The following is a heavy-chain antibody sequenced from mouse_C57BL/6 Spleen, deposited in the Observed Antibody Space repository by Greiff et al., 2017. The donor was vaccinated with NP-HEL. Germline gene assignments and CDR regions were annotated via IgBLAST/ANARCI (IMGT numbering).Heavy chain of an antibody. D-gene: IGHD3-2*02. CDR2: IYPGDGDT. V-gene: IGHV1-82*01. Sequence: VQLQQSGPELVKPGASVKISCKASGYAFSSSWMNWVKQRPGKGLEWIGRIYPGDGDTNYNGKFKGKATLTADKSSSTAYMQLSSLTSEDSAVYFCARYEAAQATLGFDYWGQGTTLTVSS. J-gene: IGHJ2*01. CDR1: GYAFSSSW. CDR3: ARYEAAQATLGFDY.